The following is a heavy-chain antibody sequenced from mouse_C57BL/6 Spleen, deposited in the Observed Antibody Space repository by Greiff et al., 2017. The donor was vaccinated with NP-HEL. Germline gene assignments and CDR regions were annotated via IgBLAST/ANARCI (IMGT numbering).Heavy chain of an antibody. V-gene: IGHV5-16*01. CDR3: ARVTPYDYYAMDY. J-gene: IGHJ4*01. Sequence: EVMLVESEGGLVQPGSSMKLSCTASGFTFSDYYMAWVRQVPEKGLEWVANINYDGSSTYYLDSLKSRFIISRDNAKNILYLQMSSLKSEDTATYYCARVTPYDYYAMDYWGQGTSVTVSS. CDR2: INYDGSST. CDR1: GFTFSDYY. D-gene: IGHD2-13*01.